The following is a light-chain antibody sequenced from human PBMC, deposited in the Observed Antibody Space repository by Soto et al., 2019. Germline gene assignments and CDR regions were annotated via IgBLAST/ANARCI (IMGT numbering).Light chain of an antibody. V-gene: IGLV1-40*01. Sequence: QSVLTQPPSVSGAPGQTVTISCTGSSSNIGAGYDVHWYQQLPGTAPKLLIYRNANRPSGVPDRFSGSKSGTSASLAITGLQAEDEAVYYCQSYDNSLSASGVFGGGTKLTVL. CDR3: QSYDNSLSASGV. CDR1: SSNIGAGYD. CDR2: RNA. J-gene: IGLJ3*02.